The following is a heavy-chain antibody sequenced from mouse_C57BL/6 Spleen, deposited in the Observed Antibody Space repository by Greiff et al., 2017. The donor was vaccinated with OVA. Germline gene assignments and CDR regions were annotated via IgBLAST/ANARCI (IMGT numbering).Heavy chain of an antibody. CDR3: ARRDYGNFFDY. V-gene: IGHV1-69*01. CDR1: GYTFTSYW. D-gene: IGHD2-1*01. Sequence: QVQLQQPGAELVMPGASVKLSCKASGYTFTSYWMHWVKQRPGQGLEWIGEIDPSDSYTNYNQKFKGKSTLPVDKSSSTAYMQLSSLTSEDSAVYYCARRDYGNFFDYWGQGTTLTVSS. CDR2: IDPSDSYT. J-gene: IGHJ2*01.